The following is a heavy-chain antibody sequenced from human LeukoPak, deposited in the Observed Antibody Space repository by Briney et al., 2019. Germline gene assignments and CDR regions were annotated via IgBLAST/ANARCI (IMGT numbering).Heavy chain of an antibody. CDR3: ARLMVVAATPGYFDY. D-gene: IGHD2-15*01. V-gene: IGHV3-11*06. Sequence: GGSLRLSCAASGFTFSDYYMSWIRQAPGKGLEWVSYISSGTSYTNYADSVKGRFTISRDNAKNSLYLQMNNLRAEDTALYYCARLMVVAATPGYFDYWGQGTLVTVSS. CDR1: GFTFSDYY. J-gene: IGHJ4*02. CDR2: ISSGTSYT.